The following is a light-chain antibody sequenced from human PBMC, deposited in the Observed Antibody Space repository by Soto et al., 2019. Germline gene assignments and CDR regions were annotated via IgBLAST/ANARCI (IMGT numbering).Light chain of an antibody. CDR2: RNE. J-gene: IGLJ2*01. CDR1: SSNVGSNP. CDR3: AAWDVGLTAVI. V-gene: IGLV1-44*01. Sequence: QSALAQPPSASGTPGQRVTISCSGSSSNVGSNPVDWYQHVAGTAPKLLIYRNEKRPSGVPARFSGSKSVTSASLAISGLQSDHEAEYFCAAWDVGLTAVIFGGATKLTVL.